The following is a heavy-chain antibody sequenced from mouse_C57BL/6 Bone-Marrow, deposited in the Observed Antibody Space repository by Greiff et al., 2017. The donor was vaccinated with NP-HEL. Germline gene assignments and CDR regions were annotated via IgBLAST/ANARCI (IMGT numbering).Heavy chain of an antibody. V-gene: IGHV6-3*01. D-gene: IGHD2-10*01. CDR1: GFTFSNYW. CDR2: IRLKSDNYAT. Sequence: EVKLMESGGGLVQPGGSMKLSCVASGFTFSNYWMNWVRQSPEKGLEWVAQIRLKSDNYATHYAESVKGRFTISRDDSNSSVYLQMNNLRAEDTGIYYCTGEAYSGDYWGQGTTLTVSS. CDR3: TGEAYSGDY. J-gene: IGHJ2*01.